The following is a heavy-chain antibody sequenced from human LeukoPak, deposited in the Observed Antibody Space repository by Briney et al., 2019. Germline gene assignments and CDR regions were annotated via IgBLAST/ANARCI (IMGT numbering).Heavy chain of an antibody. CDR1: GFSFSESY. CDR2: ISGSGSSM. D-gene: IGHD6-13*01. J-gene: IGHJ4*02. V-gene: IGHV3-11*01. CDR3: AKTYSSWYSDY. Sequence: PGGSLRLSCAASGFSFSESYMSWIRQTPGRGLEWVAYISGSGSSMYYADAVKGRFTISRDNARNSLYLYMSSLRAEDTAVYYCAKTYSSWYSDYWGQGTLVTVSS.